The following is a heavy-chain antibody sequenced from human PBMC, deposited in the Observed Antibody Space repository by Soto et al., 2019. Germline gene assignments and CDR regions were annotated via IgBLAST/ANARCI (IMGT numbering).Heavy chain of an antibody. Sequence: SETRCLTCAGSGGTMSTGGYSWAWIRQPPGKPLEWIGHTYHSGNRYYNPSLKSRVIISVDRCKNQFALHLSSVTAAATAVHYCASGTYGEYVGYFDRWSQRPLGAASS. J-gene: IGHJ5*02. D-gene: IGHD4-17*01. CDR3: ASGTYGEYVGYFDR. CDR2: TYHSGNR. V-gene: IGHV4-30-2*01. CDR1: GGTMSTGGYS.